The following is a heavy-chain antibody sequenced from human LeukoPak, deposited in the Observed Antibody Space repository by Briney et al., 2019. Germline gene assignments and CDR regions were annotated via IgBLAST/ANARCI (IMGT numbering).Heavy chain of an antibody. CDR3: AREPNWNYVFDP. CDR1: GFTFSSYA. D-gene: IGHD1-7*01. CDR2: ISYDGGNK. Sequence: PWRSLRLSCAASGFTFSSYAMHWVRQAPGKGLEWVAVISYDGGNKYYADSVKGRFTISRDNSKNTLYLQMNSLRAEDTAVYYCAREPNWNYVFDPWGQGTLVTVSS. V-gene: IGHV3-30*04. J-gene: IGHJ5*02.